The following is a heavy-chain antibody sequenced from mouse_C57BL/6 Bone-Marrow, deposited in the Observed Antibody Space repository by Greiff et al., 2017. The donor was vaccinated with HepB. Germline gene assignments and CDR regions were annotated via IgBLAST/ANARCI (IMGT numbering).Heavy chain of an antibody. CDR2: IDPETGGA. CDR1: GYSFTDYE. J-gene: IGHJ2*01. V-gene: IGHV1-15*01. Sequence: VKLMESGAELVRPGASVTLSCKASGYSFTDYEMHWVKQTPVHGLEWIGAIDPETGGAAYNQKFKGKAILTADKSSSTAYMELRSLTSEDSAVYYCTSREPLDYWGQGTTLTVSS. CDR3: TSREPLDY.